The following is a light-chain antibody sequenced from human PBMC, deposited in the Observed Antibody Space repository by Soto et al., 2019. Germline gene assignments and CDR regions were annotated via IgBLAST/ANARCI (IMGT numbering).Light chain of an antibody. CDR3: QQYYTYPWT. J-gene: IGKJ1*01. Sequence: DIQMTQSPSTLSASVGDRVTITCRASESISSWLAWYQQKPGKAPKLLIHKVSSVQRGVPSRFSGSRSGTEFTLTISSLQPDDFATYFCQQYYTYPWTFGQGTKVDIK. CDR2: KVS. CDR1: ESISSW. V-gene: IGKV1-5*03.